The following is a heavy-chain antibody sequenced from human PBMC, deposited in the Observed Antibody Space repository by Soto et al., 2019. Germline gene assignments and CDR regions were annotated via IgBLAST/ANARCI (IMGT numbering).Heavy chain of an antibody. CDR2: INHSGST. D-gene: IGHD3-10*01. Sequence: PSETLSLTCAVYGGSFSGYYWSWIRQPPGKGLEWIGEINHSGSTNYNPSLKSRVTISVDTSKNQFSLKLSSVTAADTAVYYCARDGCYYGSGSRVCFDYWGQGTLVTVSS. CDR3: ARDGCYYGSGSRVCFDY. J-gene: IGHJ4*02. V-gene: IGHV4-34*01. CDR1: GGSFSGYY.